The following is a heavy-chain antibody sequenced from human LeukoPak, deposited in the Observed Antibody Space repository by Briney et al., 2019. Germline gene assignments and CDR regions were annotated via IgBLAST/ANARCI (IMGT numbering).Heavy chain of an antibody. CDR1: GGSISSYY. V-gene: IGHV4-59*01. CDR3: ASRSSIWSGYQDTLYYFDS. CDR2: IYYSGST. J-gene: IGHJ4*02. Sequence: SATLSLTCTVAGGSISSYYWSWIRQPPGKRLEWIGHIYYSGSTNYYPSLKSRVTISVDTSKNQFSLKLSSVTAADTAVYYCASRSSIWSGYQDTLYYFDSWGQGTLVTVSS. D-gene: IGHD3-3*01.